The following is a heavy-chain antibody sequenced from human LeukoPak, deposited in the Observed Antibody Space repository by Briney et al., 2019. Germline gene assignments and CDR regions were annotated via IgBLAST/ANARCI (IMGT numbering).Heavy chain of an antibody. V-gene: IGHV4-34*01. D-gene: IGHD6-19*01. CDR3: ASSRIYSSGWYYYFDN. CDR1: GGSFSGYY. CDR2: INQSGTT. J-gene: IGHJ4*02. Sequence: ASETLSLTCAVYGGSFSGYYWTWIRQPPGKGLEWIGEINQSGTTNYNPSLKSRVTISIDTSKNQFSLKLNSVTAADTAVYYCASSRIYSSGWYYYFDNWGQGTLVTVSS.